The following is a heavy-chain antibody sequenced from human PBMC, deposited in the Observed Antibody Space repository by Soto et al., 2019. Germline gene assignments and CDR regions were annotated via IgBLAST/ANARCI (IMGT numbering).Heavy chain of an antibody. CDR1: GDSISSVDYF. V-gene: IGHV4-30-4*01. D-gene: IGHD2-15*01. CDR2: IYKSATT. CDR3: ARGRYCLTGRCFPNWFDS. Sequence: SETLSLTCSVSGDSISSVDYFWAWIRQPPGQALEYIGYIYKSATTYYNPSFESRVAISLDTSKSQFSLNVTSMTAADTAVYFCARGRYCLTGRCFPNWFDSWGQGTLVTVSS. J-gene: IGHJ5*01.